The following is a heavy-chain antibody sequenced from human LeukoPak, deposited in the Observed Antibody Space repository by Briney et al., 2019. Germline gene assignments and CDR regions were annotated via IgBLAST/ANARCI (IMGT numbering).Heavy chain of an antibody. CDR2: IRYDGSNK. V-gene: IGHV3-30*02. D-gene: IGHD3-16*02. J-gene: IGHJ4*02. CDR1: GFTVSSYG. Sequence: GGSLRLSCAASGFTVSSYGMHWVRQAPGKGLEWVAFIRYDGSNKYYADSVKGRFTISKDSSKNTLYLQMNSLRAEDAAVYYCAEHHVWGTYRFDYWGQGTLVTVSS. CDR3: AEHHVWGTYRFDY.